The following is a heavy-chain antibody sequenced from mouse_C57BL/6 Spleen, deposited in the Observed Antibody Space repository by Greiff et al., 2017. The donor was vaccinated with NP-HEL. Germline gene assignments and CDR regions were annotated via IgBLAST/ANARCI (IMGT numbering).Heavy chain of an antibody. J-gene: IGHJ2*01. CDR2: INPSTGGT. CDR3: ASQGGGFDY. V-gene: IGHV1-42*01. Sequence: EVKVVESGPELVKPGASVKISCKASGYSFTGYYMNWVKQSPEKSLEWIGEINPSTGGTTYNQKFKAKATLTVDKSSSTAYMQLKSLTSEDSAVYYCASQGGGFDYWGQGTTLTVSS. CDR1: GYSFTGYY.